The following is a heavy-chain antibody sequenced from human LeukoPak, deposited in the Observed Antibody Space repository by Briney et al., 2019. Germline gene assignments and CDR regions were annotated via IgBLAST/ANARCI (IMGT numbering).Heavy chain of an antibody. J-gene: IGHJ4*02. V-gene: IGHV4-39*01. D-gene: IGHD6-13*01. CDR3: ARHARLGRQQLADY. Sequence: PSETLSLTCTVSGGSISSSSYYWGWVRQPPGKGLEWIGSIYYSGSTSYNPSLKSRVTISVDTSKNQFSLKLSSVTAADTAVYYCARHARLGRQQLADYWGQGTLVTVSS. CDR2: IYYSGST. CDR1: GGSISSSSYY.